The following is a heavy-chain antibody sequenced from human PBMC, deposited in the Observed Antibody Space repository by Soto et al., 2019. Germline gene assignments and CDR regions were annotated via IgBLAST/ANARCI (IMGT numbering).Heavy chain of an antibody. CDR3: AREGIVDTAMVESDY. J-gene: IGHJ4*02. CDR2: IYYSGST. CDR1: GGSISSGDYY. V-gene: IGHV4-30-4*01. Sequence: QVQLQESGPGLVKPSQTLSLTCTVSGGSISSGDYYWRWIRQPPGKGLEWIGYIYYSGSTYYNPSLKSRVTISVDTSKNQFSLKLSSVTAADTAVYYCAREGIVDTAMVESDYWGQGTLVTVSS. D-gene: IGHD5-18*01.